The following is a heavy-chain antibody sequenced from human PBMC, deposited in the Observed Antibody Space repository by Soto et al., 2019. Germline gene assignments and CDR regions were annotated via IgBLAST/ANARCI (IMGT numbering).Heavy chain of an antibody. J-gene: IGHJ6*02. D-gene: IGHD2-2*01. V-gene: IGHV5-10-1*01. Sequence: PGESLKISCKGSGYSFTSYWISWVRQMPGKGLEWMGRIDPSDSYTNYSPSFQGHVTISADKSISTAYLQWSSLKASDTAMYYCARRQKVIVVVPAAMRYYYGMDVWGQGTTVTVSS. CDR3: ARRQKVIVVVPAAMRYYYGMDV. CDR1: GYSFTSYW. CDR2: IDPSDSYT.